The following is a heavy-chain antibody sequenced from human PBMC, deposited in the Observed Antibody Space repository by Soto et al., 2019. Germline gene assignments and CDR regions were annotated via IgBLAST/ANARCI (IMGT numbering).Heavy chain of an antibody. V-gene: IGHV2-5*02. CDR2: IYWDDDK. CDR3: AHRVLRTVFGLVTTTAIYFDF. CDR1: GFSLTTSGVG. J-gene: IGHJ4*02. D-gene: IGHD3-3*01. Sequence: QITLTESGPTQVKPRQTLTLTCTFSGFSLTTSGVGVGWIRQSPGKAPEWLALIYWDDDKRYSPSLKSRLTITKDTSKNQVVLTMADLDPADTATYYCAHRVLRTVFGLVTTTAIYFDFWGQGTPVAVS.